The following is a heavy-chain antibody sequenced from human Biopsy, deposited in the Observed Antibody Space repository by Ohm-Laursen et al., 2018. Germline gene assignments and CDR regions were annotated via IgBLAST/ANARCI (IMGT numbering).Heavy chain of an antibody. CDR2: ITVSADTT. CDR3: AKGRVGNSGSLDI. CDR1: GFTVSRNY. J-gene: IGHJ3*02. D-gene: IGHD1-1*01. Sequence: SLRLSCAASGFTVSRNYMSWVRQAPGKGLEWVSAITVSADTTYYADSVRGRFTVSRDNSQNTLYLQMNSLRAEDTAIYYCAKGRVGNSGSLDIWGRGTMVTVSS. V-gene: IGHV3-23*01.